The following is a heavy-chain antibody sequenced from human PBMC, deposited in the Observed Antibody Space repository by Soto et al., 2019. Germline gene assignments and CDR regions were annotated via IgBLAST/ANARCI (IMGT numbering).Heavy chain of an antibody. V-gene: IGHV4-39*01. CDR1: GGSISSSSYC. Sequence: SETLSLTCTVSGGSISSSSYCWSWIRQPPGKGLERIGSIYYSGSTYYNPSLKSRVTISVDTSKNQFSLKLSSVTAADTAVYYCAAPSIAARFFDYWGQGTLVTVS. CDR3: AAPSIAARFFDY. J-gene: IGHJ4*02. CDR2: IYYSGST. D-gene: IGHD6-6*01.